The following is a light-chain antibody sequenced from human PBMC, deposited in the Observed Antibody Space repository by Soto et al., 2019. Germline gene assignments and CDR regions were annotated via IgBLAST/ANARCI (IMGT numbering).Light chain of an antibody. CDR2: GAS. CDR1: QTITTSS. J-gene: IGKJ1*01. CDR3: QQYDRSPRT. Sequence: EIVLTQSPGTLSLSPGERATLSCRASQTITTSSVAWYQQKPGQAPRLLISGASNRATGIPDRFSGSGSGTDFTLTISRLEPEDFAVYYCQQYDRSPRTFGQGTKVDIK. V-gene: IGKV3-20*01.